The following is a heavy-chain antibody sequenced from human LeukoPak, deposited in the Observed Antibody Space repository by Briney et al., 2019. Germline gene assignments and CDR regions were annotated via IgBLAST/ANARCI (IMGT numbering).Heavy chain of an antibody. D-gene: IGHD1-1*01. Sequence: SETLSLTCTVSGGSISNYYWNWIRQPPGKGLELIGYIYYSGTTNYNPSLKSRVSMSVDTSKNQFSLKLSSVTAADTAVYYCASEGTTFSSFDYWGQGTLVTVSS. V-gene: IGHV4-59*01. J-gene: IGHJ4*02. CDR3: ASEGTTFSSFDY. CDR1: GGSISNYY. CDR2: IYYSGTT.